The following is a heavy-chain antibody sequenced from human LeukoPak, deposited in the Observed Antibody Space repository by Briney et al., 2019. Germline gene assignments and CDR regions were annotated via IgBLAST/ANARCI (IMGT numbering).Heavy chain of an antibody. CDR3: ARENSGSYREFDY. J-gene: IGHJ4*02. D-gene: IGHD1-26*01. V-gene: IGHV4-4*07. CDR2: IYTSGST. Sequence: PSETLSLTCTVCGGSISSYYWRWIRQPAGKGLEWVGRIYTSGSTNYTPSLKSRVSMSVDTSTNQFSLKLSSVTAADTAVFYCARENSGSYREFDYWGQGTLVTVSS. CDR1: GGSISSYY.